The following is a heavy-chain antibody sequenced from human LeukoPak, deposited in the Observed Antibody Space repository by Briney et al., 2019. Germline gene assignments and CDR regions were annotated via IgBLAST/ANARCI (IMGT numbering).Heavy chain of an antibody. V-gene: IGHV3-23*01. CDR3: AKDVWISSGWSGGFDY. CDR2: MSGSGGST. J-gene: IGHJ4*02. D-gene: IGHD6-19*01. CDR1: GFTFSSYG. Sequence: GGSLRLSCAASGFTFSSYGMSWVRQAPGKGLERVSGMSGSGGSTYYADSVKGRFTISRDNSKNTLYLQMNSLRAEDTAVYYCAKDVWISSGWSGGFDYWGQGTLVTVSS.